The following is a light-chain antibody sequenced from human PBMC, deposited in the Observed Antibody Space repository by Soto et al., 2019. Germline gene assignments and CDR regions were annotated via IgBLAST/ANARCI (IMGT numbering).Light chain of an antibody. Sequence: DIVMTQSPLSLPVTPGEPASISCRSSQSLLHSNGYNYLDWYLXKPGQSPQLXIYLGSNRASGVPDRFSGSGSGTDFTLKISRVEAEDVALYYCMQALQTPITFGQGTRLEIK. V-gene: IGKV2-28*01. J-gene: IGKJ5*01. CDR3: MQALQTPIT. CDR2: LGS. CDR1: QSLLHSNGYNY.